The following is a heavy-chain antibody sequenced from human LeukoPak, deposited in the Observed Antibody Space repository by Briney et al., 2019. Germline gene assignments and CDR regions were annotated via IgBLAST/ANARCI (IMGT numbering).Heavy chain of an antibody. CDR2: IYHSGST. J-gene: IGHJ6*02. CDR1: GGSISSGVYS. D-gene: IGHD3-10*01. Sequence: SETLSLTCAVSGGSISSGVYSWSWIRQPPGKGLESIGYIYHSGSTYYNPSLKSRVTISADRSKYQFSLKLSSVTAADTLVYYCATSNRGSGSYYPYYYGMDVWGQGTTVTVSS. CDR3: ATSNRGSGSYYPYYYGMDV. V-gene: IGHV4-30-2*01.